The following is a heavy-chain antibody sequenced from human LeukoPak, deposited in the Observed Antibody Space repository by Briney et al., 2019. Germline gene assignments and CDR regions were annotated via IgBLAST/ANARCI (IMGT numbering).Heavy chain of an antibody. Sequence: PGGSLRLSCAASGFTFSSYGMHWVRQAPGKGLEWVAVIWYDGSNKYYADSVKGRFTISRDNSKNTLYVQMNSLRAEDTAVYYCAKDAGYCSGGSCYGEGYFDSWGQGTLVTVSS. J-gene: IGHJ4*02. CDR2: IWYDGSNK. CDR1: GFTFSSYG. CDR3: AKDAGYCSGGSCYGEGYFDS. D-gene: IGHD2-15*01. V-gene: IGHV3-33*06.